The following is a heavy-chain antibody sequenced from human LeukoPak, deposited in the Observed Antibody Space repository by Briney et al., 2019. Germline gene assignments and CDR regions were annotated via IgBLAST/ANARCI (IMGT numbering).Heavy chain of an antibody. D-gene: IGHD5-18*01. Sequence: SETLSLTCTVSGSSISSYYWSWIRQPPGKGLEWIGYIYYSGSTNYNPSLKSRVTISVDTSKNQFSLKLSSVTAADTAVYYCARGRGYSYVIDAFDIWGQGTMVTVSS. CDR3: ARGRGYSYVIDAFDI. CDR1: GSSISSYY. CDR2: IYYSGST. J-gene: IGHJ3*02. V-gene: IGHV4-59*01.